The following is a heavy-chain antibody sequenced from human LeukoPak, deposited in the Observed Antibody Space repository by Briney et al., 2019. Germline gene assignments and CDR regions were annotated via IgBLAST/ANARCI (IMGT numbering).Heavy chain of an antibody. J-gene: IGHJ4*02. V-gene: IGHV3-11*01. CDR1: GFTFSDYY. Sequence: MTGGSLRLSCAASGFTFSDYYMSWIRQAPGKGLEWVSYISSSGSTIYYADSVKGRFTISRDNAKNSLYLQMNSLRAEDTAVYYCAREYYYDSSGYFDYWGQGTLVTVSP. D-gene: IGHD3-22*01. CDR3: AREYYYDSSGYFDY. CDR2: ISSSGSTI.